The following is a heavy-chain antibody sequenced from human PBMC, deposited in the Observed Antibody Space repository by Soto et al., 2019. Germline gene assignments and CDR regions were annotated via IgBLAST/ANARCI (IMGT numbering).Heavy chain of an antibody. CDR3: AKQVYGGNPSPFGI. Sequence: DVQLLESGGALVQPGGSLRLSCRGSGFTFSDFAMNWVRQAPNKGLDWVSTMTGSGDTTYYAESVKGRSTISRDKSKNDVFLHMTALRADDTAMYFCAKQVYGGNPSPFGIWGQVTLVTVSS. J-gene: IGHJ4*02. CDR1: GFTFSDFA. D-gene: IGHD4-17*01. CDR2: MTGSGDTT. V-gene: IGHV3-23*01.